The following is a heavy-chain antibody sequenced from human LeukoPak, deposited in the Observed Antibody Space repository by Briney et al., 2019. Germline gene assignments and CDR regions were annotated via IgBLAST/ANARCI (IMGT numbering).Heavy chain of an antibody. J-gene: IGHJ4*02. CDR2: IYYSGST. D-gene: IGHD6-13*01. V-gene: IGHV4-39*01. Sequence: PSETLSLTCTVSGGSISSSYYYWGWIRQPPRKGLEWIGSIYYSGSTYYNPSLKSRFTISVDTSKNQFSLKLSSVTAADTAVYYCARHRAATGDSDYWGQGTLVTVSS. CDR3: ARHRAATGDSDY. CDR1: GGSISSSYYY.